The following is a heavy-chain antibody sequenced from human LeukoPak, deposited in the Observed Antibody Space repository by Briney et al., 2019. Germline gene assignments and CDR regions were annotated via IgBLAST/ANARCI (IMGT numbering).Heavy chain of an antibody. CDR1: GGSISSGDYY. Sequence: PSQTLSLTCTVSGGSISSGDYYWSWIRQPPGTGLEWIGYIYYSGSTYYNPSLKSRVTISVDTSKNQFSLKLSSVTAADTAVYYCARGENWNYLFDYWGQGTLVTVSS. CDR2: IYYSGST. J-gene: IGHJ4*02. CDR3: ARGENWNYLFDY. V-gene: IGHV4-30-4*01. D-gene: IGHD1-7*01.